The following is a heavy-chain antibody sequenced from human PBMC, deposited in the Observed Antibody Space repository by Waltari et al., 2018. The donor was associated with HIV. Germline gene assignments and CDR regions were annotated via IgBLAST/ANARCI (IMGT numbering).Heavy chain of an antibody. D-gene: IGHD5-12*01. J-gene: IGHJ4*02. V-gene: IGHV4-34*01. Sequence: YWSWIRQPPGKRLEWMGEINHRRNTNYNPSLKSRLTMSVDASKNQFSLNLNSVTAADTGVYYCARRALWLRPVYYFDYWGQGALVTVSS. CDR3: ARRALWLRPVYYFDY. CDR2: INHRRNT. CDR1: Y.